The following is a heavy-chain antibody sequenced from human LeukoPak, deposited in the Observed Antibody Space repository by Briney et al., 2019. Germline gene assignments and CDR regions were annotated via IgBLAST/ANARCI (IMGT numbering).Heavy chain of an antibody. Sequence: QTGGSLRLSCAASGFTFSSYGMHWVRQAPGKGLEWVAVISYDGSNKYYADSVKGRFTISRDNSKNTLYLQMNSLRAEDTAVYYCAKKRALGEVEYSSSYFDYWGQGTLVTVSS. J-gene: IGHJ4*02. CDR3: AKKRALGEVEYSSSYFDY. CDR1: GFTFSSYG. D-gene: IGHD6-6*01. V-gene: IGHV3-30*18. CDR2: ISYDGSNK.